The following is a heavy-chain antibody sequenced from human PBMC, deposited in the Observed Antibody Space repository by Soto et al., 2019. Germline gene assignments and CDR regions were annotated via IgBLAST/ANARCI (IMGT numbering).Heavy chain of an antibody. CDR2: ISYDGSNK. CDR1: GFTFSSYG. V-gene: IGHV3-30*18. J-gene: IGHJ3*02. CDR3: AKAKRGSSDAFDI. Sequence: GGSLRLSCAASGFTFSSYGMHWVRQAPGKGLEWVAVISYDGSNKYYADSVKGRFTISRDNSKNTLYLQMNSLRAEDTAVYYCAKAKRGSSDAFDIWGQGTMVTVSS. D-gene: IGHD2-2*01.